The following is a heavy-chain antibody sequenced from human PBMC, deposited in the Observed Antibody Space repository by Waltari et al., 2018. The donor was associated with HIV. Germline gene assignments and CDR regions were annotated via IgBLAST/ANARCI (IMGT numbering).Heavy chain of an antibody. CDR1: GFTFSSYG. CDR2: IWYDGSNK. J-gene: IGHJ4*02. CDR3: ARDLDRKFDY. D-gene: IGHD3-22*01. Sequence: QVQLVESGGGVVQPGRSLRLSCAASGFTFSSYGMPWVRQAPGKGLEWVAVIWYDGSNKYYADSVKGRFTISRDNSKNTLYLQMNSLRAEDTAVYYCARDLDRKFDYWGQGTLVTVSS. V-gene: IGHV3-33*01.